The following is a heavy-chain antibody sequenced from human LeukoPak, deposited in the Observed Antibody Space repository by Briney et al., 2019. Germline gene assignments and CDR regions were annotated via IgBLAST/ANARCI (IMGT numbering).Heavy chain of an antibody. CDR2: IIPIFGTA. CDR1: GGTFSSNA. J-gene: IGHJ3*02. D-gene: IGHD2-2*02. Sequence: SVKVSCKASGGTFSSNAISWVRQAPGQGLEWMGGIIPIFGTANYAQKFQGRVTITADESTSTAYMELSSLRSDDTAVYYCAGERLGYCSSTSCYNQGYYDSSGYILYAFDIWGQGTMVTVSS. V-gene: IGHV1-69*01. CDR3: AGERLGYCSSTSCYNQGYYDSSGYILYAFDI.